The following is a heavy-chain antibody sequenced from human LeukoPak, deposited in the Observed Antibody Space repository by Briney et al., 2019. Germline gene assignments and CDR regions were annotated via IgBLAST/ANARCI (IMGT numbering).Heavy chain of an antibody. CDR2: ISGSGDTT. V-gene: IGHV3-23*01. J-gene: IGHJ4*02. CDR1: GFTFSSYA. D-gene: IGHD3-10*01. CDR3: ARVVPPTDYGSGSYFWDPYYFDY. Sequence: GGSLRLSCAASGFTFSSYAMSWVRQAPGKGLEWVSTISGSGDTTYYADSVRGRFTISRDNSKNTLYLQMNSLRAEDTAVYYCARVVPPTDYGSGSYFWDPYYFDYWGQGTLVTVSS.